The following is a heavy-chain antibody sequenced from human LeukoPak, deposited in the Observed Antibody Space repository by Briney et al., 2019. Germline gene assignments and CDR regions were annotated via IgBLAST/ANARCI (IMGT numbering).Heavy chain of an antibody. Sequence: GGSLRLSCAASGFTFSSYAMHWVRQAPGKGLEYVSAISSNGGSTYYANSVKGRFTISRDNSKNTLYLQMGSLRAEDMAVYYCARGGYSGAFDLWGQGTMVTVSS. CDR1: GFTFSSYA. V-gene: IGHV3-64*01. CDR3: ARGGYSGAFDL. J-gene: IGHJ3*01. CDR2: ISSNGGST. D-gene: IGHD2-15*01.